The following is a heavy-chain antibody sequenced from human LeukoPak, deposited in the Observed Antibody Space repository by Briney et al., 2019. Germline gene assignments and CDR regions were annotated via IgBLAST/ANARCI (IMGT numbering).Heavy chain of an antibody. J-gene: IGHJ6*03. CDR2: SYYNGNT. Sequence: SETLSLTCTVSGGSITNYYWSWIRQPPGKGLEWIGFSYYNGNTNYNPSLKSRVTISVDMSKNQFSLSLRSVTAADTAVYYCARNSNMHYYYYYYMDVWGKGTTVTVSS. D-gene: IGHD4-23*01. V-gene: IGHV4-59*01. CDR3: ARNSNMHYYYYYYMDV. CDR1: GGSITNYY.